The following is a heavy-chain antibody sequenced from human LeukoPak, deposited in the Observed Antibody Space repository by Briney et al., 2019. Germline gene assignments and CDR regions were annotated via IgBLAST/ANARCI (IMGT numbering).Heavy chain of an antibody. CDR3: ARHGSGRDY. J-gene: IGHJ4*02. Sequence: KDSETLSLTCTVSGGSISSSSYYWGWIRQPPGKGLEWIGSIYYSGSTYYNPSLKSRVTISVDTSKNQFSLKLSSVTAAETAVYYCARHGSGRDYWGQGTLVTVSS. V-gene: IGHV4-39*01. D-gene: IGHD1-26*01. CDR2: IYYSGST. CDR1: GGSISSSSYY.